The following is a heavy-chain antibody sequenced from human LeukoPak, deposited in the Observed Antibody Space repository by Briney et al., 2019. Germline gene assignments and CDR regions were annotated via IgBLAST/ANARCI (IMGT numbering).Heavy chain of an antibody. Sequence: PGGSLRLSCAASGFTLSSYAMSWVRQAPGKGLEWVSAISGSGGSTYYADSVKGRFTISRDNSKNTLYLQMNSLRAEDTAVYYCAKKIYSSGWLGYFDYWGQGTLVTVSS. CDR1: GFTLSSYA. CDR2: ISGSGGST. CDR3: AKKIYSSGWLGYFDY. V-gene: IGHV3-23*01. D-gene: IGHD6-19*01. J-gene: IGHJ4*02.